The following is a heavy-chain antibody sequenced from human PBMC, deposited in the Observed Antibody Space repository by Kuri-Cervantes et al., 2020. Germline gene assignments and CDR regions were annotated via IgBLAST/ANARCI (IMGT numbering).Heavy chain of an antibody. CDR1: GGSISSSSYY. D-gene: IGHD3-10*01. CDR2: IYYSGST. CDR3: ARAPYYYGSGARRGAFDI. V-gene: IGHV4-39*01. J-gene: IGHJ3*02. Sequence: SETLSLTCTVSGGSISSSSYYWGWIRQPPGKGLEWIGSIYYSGSTYYNPSLESRVTISVDTSKSQFSLRLSSVTAADTAVYHCARAPYYYGSGARRGAFDIWGQGTMVTVSS.